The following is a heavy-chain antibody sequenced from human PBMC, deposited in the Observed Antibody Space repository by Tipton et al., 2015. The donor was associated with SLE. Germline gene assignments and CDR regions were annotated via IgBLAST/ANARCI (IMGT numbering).Heavy chain of an antibody. CDR1: GFTFSSYA. J-gene: IGHJ4*02. D-gene: IGHD3-10*01. Sequence: SLRLSCAASGFTFSSYAMHWVRQAPGKGLEWVAVISYDGSNKYYADSVKGRFTISRDNSKNTPYLQMNSLRAEDTAVYYCAGGLLWFREHYYWGQGTLVTVSS. CDR3: AGGLLWFREHYY. V-gene: IGHV3-30*04. CDR2: ISYDGSNK.